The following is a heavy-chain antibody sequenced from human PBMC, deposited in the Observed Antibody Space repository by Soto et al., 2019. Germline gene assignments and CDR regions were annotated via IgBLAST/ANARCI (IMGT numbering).Heavy chain of an antibody. CDR2: IYYSGST. V-gene: IGHV4-28*03. CDR1: GYSVSSSNW. CDR3: ARGRDYGHYFAFDI. J-gene: IGHJ3*02. Sequence: QVQLQESGPGLVKPTDTLSLTCAVSGYSVSSSNWWGWIRQPRGKGLEWIGYIYYSGSTYYNPSLKSRVTMSVDTSKNQFSLKLSSATAVDTAVYYCARGRDYGHYFAFDIWGQGTMVIVSS. D-gene: IGHD4-17*01.